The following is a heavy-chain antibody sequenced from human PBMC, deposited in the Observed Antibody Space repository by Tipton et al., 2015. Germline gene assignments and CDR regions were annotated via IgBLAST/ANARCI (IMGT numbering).Heavy chain of an antibody. D-gene: IGHD4-11*01. J-gene: IGHJ4*02. CDR1: GGSFSDYY. CDR3: ARGYSNYWGY. V-gene: IGHV4-59*12. Sequence: TLSLTCTVSGGSFSDYYWSWIRQSPGEGLEWIGYIYYSGSTNYNPSLRSRVAMSMDTSKNQFSLKLTSVTAADTAVYYCARGYSNYWGYWGQGTLVTVSS. CDR2: IYYSGST.